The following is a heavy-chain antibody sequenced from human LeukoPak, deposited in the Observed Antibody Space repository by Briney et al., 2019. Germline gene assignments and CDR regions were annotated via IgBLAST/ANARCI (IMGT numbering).Heavy chain of an antibody. Sequence: GGSLRLSCAASGFTFDDYAMQWVRQAPGKGLEWVSLISGDVIFTSHADSVRGRFTISRDNSKNSLYLQMNSLRTEDTALYCCARGRGFGSGTYLDYWGQGTLVTVSS. CDR3: ARGRGFGSGTYLDY. CDR1: GFTFDDYA. CDR2: ISGDVIFT. J-gene: IGHJ4*02. D-gene: IGHD3-10*01. V-gene: IGHV3-43*02.